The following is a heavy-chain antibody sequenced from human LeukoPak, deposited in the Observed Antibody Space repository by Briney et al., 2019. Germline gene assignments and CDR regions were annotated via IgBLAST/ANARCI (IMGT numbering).Heavy chain of an antibody. J-gene: IGHJ3*02. CDR2: IIPIFGTA. CDR3: ARDKLGATAFDI. Sequence: SVKVSCKASGGTFSSYAISWVRQAPGQGLEWMGGIIPIFGTANYAQKFQGGVTITTDESTSTAYMELSSLRSEDTAVYYCARDKLGATAFDIWGQETMVTVSS. D-gene: IGHD1-26*01. CDR1: GGTFSSYA. V-gene: IGHV1-69*05.